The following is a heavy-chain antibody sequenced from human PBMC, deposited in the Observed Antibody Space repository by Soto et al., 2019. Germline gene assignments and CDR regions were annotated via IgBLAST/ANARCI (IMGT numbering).Heavy chain of an antibody. CDR3: ARAIVVTIGGMDV. V-gene: IGHV4-30-4*01. J-gene: IGHJ6*02. D-gene: IGHD5-12*01. Sequence: SETLSLTCTVSGGSISSADYYWSWVRQPQGKGLEWIGYIYYSGSTFVNPSRKSRVTISKDMSRNEFSLRLKSVTAADTAVYYCARAIVVTIGGMDVWGQGTTVTVSS. CDR1: GGSISSADYY. CDR2: IYYSGST.